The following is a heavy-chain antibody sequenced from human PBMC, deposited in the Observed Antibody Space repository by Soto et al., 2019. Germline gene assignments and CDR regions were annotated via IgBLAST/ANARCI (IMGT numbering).Heavy chain of an antibody. J-gene: IGHJ6*02. Sequence: SETLSLTCTVSGGSISSGGYYWSWIRQHPGKGLEWIGYIYYSGSTYYNPSLKSRVTISVDTSKNQFSLKLSSVTAADTAVYYCATCYGSGSYYNFVRPVYYYGMDVWGQGPTVTVSS. V-gene: IGHV4-31*03. D-gene: IGHD3-10*01. CDR2: IYYSGST. CDR1: GGSISSGGYY. CDR3: ATCYGSGSYYNFVRPVYYYGMDV.